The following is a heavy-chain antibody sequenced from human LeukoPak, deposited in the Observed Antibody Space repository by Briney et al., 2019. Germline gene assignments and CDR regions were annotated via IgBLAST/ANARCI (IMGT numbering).Heavy chain of an antibody. V-gene: IGHV4-34*01. CDR1: GVSFSDYY. CDR3: ARARESRNSGWSLALYYFDN. Sequence: ASETLSLTCAVYGVSFSDYYWSWIRQSPGEGLEWIGEINHSGSTNYNPSLKSRVTISLDTPKNQSSLRLTSVTAADTALYFCARARESRNSGWSLALYYFDNWGQGTLVTVSS. CDR2: INHSGST. J-gene: IGHJ4*02. D-gene: IGHD6-19*01.